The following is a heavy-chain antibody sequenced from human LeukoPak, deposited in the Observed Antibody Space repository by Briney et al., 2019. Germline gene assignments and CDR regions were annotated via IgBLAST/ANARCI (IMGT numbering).Heavy chain of an antibody. Sequence: ASVKVSCKASGYTFTTYFMHWVRQAPGQGLEWMGIIHTSGGTTKYAQKFQDRVTMTRDTSTNTVYMELSSLKFDDTAVYYCAREGGDGGPFDYRGQGTLVTVSS. CDR2: IHTSGGTT. J-gene: IGHJ4*02. CDR3: AREGGDGGPFDY. V-gene: IGHV1-46*01. D-gene: IGHD4-23*01. CDR1: GYTFTTYF.